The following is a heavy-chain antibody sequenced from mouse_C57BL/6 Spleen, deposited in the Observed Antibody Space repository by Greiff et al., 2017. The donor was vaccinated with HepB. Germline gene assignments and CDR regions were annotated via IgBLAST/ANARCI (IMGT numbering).Heavy chain of an antibody. V-gene: IGHV5-12*01. Sequence: EVQVVESGGGLVQPGGSLKLSCAASGFTFSDYYMYWVRQTPEKGLEWVAYISNGGGSTYYPDTVKGRYTIARDNANNTLYLQMSRLKSEDTAMYYCARHHADWYFDVWGKGTTVTVSS. J-gene: IGHJ1*03. CDR1: GFTFSDYY. CDR2: ISNGGGST. CDR3: ARHHADWYFDV.